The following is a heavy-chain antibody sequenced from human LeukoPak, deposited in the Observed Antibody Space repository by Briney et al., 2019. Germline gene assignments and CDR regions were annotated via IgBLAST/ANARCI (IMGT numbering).Heavy chain of an antibody. V-gene: IGHV1-18*01. J-gene: IGHJ4*02. D-gene: IGHD6-19*01. CDR3: AREWAVAGRYYFDY. Sequence: GASVKVSCKASGYTFTSYGISWVRQAPGQGLEWMGWISAYNGNTNYAQKLQGRVTMTTDTSTSTAYMELRSLRSDDTAVYYCAREWAVAGRYYFDYWGQGTLVTVSS. CDR2: ISAYNGNT. CDR1: GYTFTSYG.